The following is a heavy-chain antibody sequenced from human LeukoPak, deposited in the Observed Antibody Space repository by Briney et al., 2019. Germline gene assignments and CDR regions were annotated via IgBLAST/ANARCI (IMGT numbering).Heavy chain of an antibody. Sequence: SVKVSCKASGGTFSSYAISWVRQAPGQGLEWMGGIIPIFGTANYAQKFQGRVTITADESTSTAYMELSSLRSEDTAVYYCAWKTTVVTQFDYWGQGTLVTVSS. D-gene: IGHD4-23*01. CDR2: IIPIFGTA. V-gene: IGHV1-69*13. J-gene: IGHJ4*02. CDR3: AWKTTVVTQFDY. CDR1: GGTFSSYA.